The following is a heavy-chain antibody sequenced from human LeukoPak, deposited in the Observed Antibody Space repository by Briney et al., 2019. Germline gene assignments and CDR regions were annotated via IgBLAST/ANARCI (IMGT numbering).Heavy chain of an antibody. CDR2: IYYNGIA. D-gene: IGHD6-13*01. CDR1: GGSVNSGSYY. Sequence: SETLSLTCTVSGGSVNSGSYYWSWIRLPPGKGLEWVGYIYYNGIANYNPSLKSRVTISLDTPKNQFSLKLTSVTAADTAVYYCARDNIAAAGTSVYWGQGTLVTVSS. V-gene: IGHV4-61*01. J-gene: IGHJ4*02. CDR3: ARDNIAAAGTSVY.